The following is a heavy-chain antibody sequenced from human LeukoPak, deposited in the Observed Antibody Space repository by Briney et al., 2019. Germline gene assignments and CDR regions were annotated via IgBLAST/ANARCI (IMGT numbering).Heavy chain of an antibody. CDR2: IYSGEST. D-gene: IGHD3-16*02. J-gene: IGHJ3*02. CDR3: ARGLGFRLGELSLGAFDI. CDR1: GGSISSTGYY. V-gene: IGHV4-39*01. Sequence: SETLSLTCTVSGGSISSTGYYWGWVRQPPGKGLEWIGSIYSGESTYYSPSLTGRVTISRDNAKNTLYLQMNSLRAEDTAVYYCARGLGFRLGELSLGAFDIWGQGTMVTVSS.